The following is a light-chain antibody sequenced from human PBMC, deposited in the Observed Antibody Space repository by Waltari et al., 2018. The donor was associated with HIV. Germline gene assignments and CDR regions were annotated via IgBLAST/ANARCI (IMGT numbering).Light chain of an antibody. J-gene: IGKJ2*01. V-gene: IGKV3-15*01. CDR1: QGVGSN. CDR3: QQYNIRPRGNT. CDR2: GAA. Sequence: DIVMTQSPAILSVSPGERVTLSCRASQGVGSNLAWYQQKVGQAPRLLIYGAATRAAEIPVRFSGSGSGTDFTLTIASLQSEEFATYYCQQYNIRPRGNTFGQGTKLQIK.